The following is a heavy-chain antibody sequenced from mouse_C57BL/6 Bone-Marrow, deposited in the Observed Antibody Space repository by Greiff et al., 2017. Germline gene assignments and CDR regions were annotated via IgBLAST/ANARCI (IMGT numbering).Heavy chain of an antibody. V-gene: IGHV5-9-1*02. Sequence: EVKLMESGEGLVKPGGSLKLSCAASGFTFSSYAMSWVRQTPEKRLAWVAYISSGGDYIYYADTVKGRFTISRDNARNTLYLQMSSLKSEDTDKYDCTRDGGYFDYWGQGTTLTVSS. CDR1: GFTFSSYA. CDR2: ISSGGDYI. CDR3: TRDGGYFDY. D-gene: IGHD2-3*01. J-gene: IGHJ2*01.